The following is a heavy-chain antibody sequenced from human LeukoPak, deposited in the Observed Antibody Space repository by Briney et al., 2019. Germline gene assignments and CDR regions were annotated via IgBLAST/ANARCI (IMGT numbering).Heavy chain of an antibody. CDR1: GYSFTSYW. D-gene: IGHD2-15*01. V-gene: IGHV5-51*01. CDR2: IYPGDSDT. CDR3: ARRGYCGGGTCYGASLEY. Sequence: PGESLKIPCKGSGYSFTSYWIGWVRQMPGKGLEWMGTIYPGDSDTTYSPAFQGQVTISADKSITTAYLQWNSLKASDSGMYFCARRGYCGGGTCYGASLEYWGQGTLVTVSS. J-gene: IGHJ4*02.